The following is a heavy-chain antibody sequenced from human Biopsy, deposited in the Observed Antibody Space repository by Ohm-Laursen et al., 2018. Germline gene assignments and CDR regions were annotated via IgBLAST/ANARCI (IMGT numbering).Heavy chain of an antibody. CDR3: AKDLGLNYSDRFLFYYGMDV. D-gene: IGHD4-17*01. CDR2: ISWNSDDI. Sequence: SLRLSCAASGFTFDDYAMHWVRQVPGKGLEWVSGISWNSDDIGYADSVKGRFTISRDNARNALHLQMNSLRTEDTALYYCAKDLGLNYSDRFLFYYGMDVWDRGTTVTVSS. J-gene: IGHJ6*02. CDR1: GFTFDDYA. V-gene: IGHV3-9*01.